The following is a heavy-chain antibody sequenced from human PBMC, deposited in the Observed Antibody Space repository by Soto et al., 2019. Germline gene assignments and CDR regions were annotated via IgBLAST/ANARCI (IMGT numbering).Heavy chain of an antibody. J-gene: IGHJ6*02. D-gene: IGHD3-22*01. Sequence: PGESLKISCKGSGYSFTSYWIGWVRQMPGKGLEWMGIIYPGDSDTRYSPSFQGQVTISADKSISTAYLQWSSLKASDTAMYYCARGGYYDSSGSRNYYYSGMNVRGQGNTVTVSS. CDR2: IYPGDSDT. V-gene: IGHV5-51*01. CDR3: ARGGYYDSSGSRNYYYSGMNV. CDR1: GYSFTSYW.